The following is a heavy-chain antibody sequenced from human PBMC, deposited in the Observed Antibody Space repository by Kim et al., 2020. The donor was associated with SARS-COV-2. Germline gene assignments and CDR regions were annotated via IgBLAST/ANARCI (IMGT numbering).Heavy chain of an antibody. Sequence: GESLKISCKGSGYSFTSYWIGWVRQMPGKGLEWMGIIYPGDSDTRYSPSFQGQVTISADKSISTAYLQWSSLKASDTAMYYCARRSPSGSYYDAFDIWGQGTMVTVSS. V-gene: IGHV5-51*01. CDR1: GYSFTSYW. CDR2: IYPGDSDT. J-gene: IGHJ3*02. CDR3: ARRSPSGSYYDAFDI. D-gene: IGHD1-26*01.